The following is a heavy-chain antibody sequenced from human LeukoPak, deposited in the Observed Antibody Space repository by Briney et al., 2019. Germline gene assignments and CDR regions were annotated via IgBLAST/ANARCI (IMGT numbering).Heavy chain of an antibody. V-gene: IGHV3-23*01. D-gene: IGHD5-12*01. Sequence: PGGSLRLSCAATGFTFSSYAMSWVRQAPGKGLEWVSAISGSGGSTYYADSVKGRFTISRDNSKNTLYLQMNSLRAEDTAIYYCARDAGNSGYGCDLWGQGTLVTVSS. CDR1: GFTFSSYA. CDR3: ARDAGNSGYGCDL. J-gene: IGHJ5*02. CDR2: ISGSGGST.